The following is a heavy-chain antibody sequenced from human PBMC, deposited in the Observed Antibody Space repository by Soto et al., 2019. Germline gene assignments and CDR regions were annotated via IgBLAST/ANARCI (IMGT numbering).Heavy chain of an antibody. V-gene: IGHV3-23*01. Sequence: EVQLLESGGGLVQPGGSLRLSCAASGFTFSSYAMTWVRQAPGKGLEWLSGISGNGSSIYYADSVKGRFTISRDNSKNTLYLQMHSLRAEDTAEYYCEKGGHSSTWINWFDPWGQGTLVTVSS. J-gene: IGHJ5*02. CDR2: ISGNGSSI. CDR1: GFTFSSYA. D-gene: IGHD2-2*01. CDR3: EKGGHSSTWINWFDP.